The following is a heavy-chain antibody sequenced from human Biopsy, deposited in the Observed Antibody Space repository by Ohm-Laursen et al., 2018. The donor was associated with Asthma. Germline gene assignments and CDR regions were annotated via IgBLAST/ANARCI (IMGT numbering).Heavy chain of an antibody. J-gene: IGHJ4*02. Sequence: SLRLSCTASGFVFRSHAMHWVRQAPGKGLEWVAVVSYDGGVVHYADSMRGRFTISRDNAKSTLYLQMNRLRTDDTAVYYCAKRRGYSDLTDFDHWGQGTLVTVSS. CDR2: VSYDGGVV. D-gene: IGHD3-3*01. V-gene: IGHV3-30*18. CDR3: AKRRGYSDLTDFDH. CDR1: GFVFRSHA.